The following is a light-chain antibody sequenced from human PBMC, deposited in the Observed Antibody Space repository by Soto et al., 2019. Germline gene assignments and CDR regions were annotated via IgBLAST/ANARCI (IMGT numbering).Light chain of an antibody. V-gene: IGKV4-1*01. CDR1: QSVLYSSNNKNY. CDR2: WAS. Sequence: DIVMTQSPDSLAVSLGERATINCKSSQSVLYSSNNKNYLDWYQQKPGQPPKLLIYWASTRESGVPDRFSGSGSGTDFTLTISSLQAEDVAVYYCQQYYSTLRTFGQGTKVEIK. CDR3: QQYYSTLRT. J-gene: IGKJ1*01.